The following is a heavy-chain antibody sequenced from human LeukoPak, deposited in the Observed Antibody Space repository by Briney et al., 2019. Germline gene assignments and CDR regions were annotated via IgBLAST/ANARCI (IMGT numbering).Heavy chain of an antibody. J-gene: IGHJ5*02. CDR3: ARADCSGSTCYLRRSWFDP. D-gene: IGHD2-2*01. Sequence: SETLSLSCTVSGDSFDNSYCWTWVRQPPGKRPEWIGTIYSSEYTYYHPSLRSRATISADTSRNLFSLKLNSVTAADTAVYYCARADCSGSTCYLRRSWFDPWGQGTLVTVSS. CDR1: GDSFDNSYC. V-gene: IGHV4-39*01. CDR2: IYSSEYT.